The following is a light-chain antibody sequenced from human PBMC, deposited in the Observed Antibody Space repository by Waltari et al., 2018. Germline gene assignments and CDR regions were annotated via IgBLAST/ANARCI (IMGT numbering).Light chain of an antibody. CDR1: QSVSRA. Sequence: EIVLTQSPGTLSLSPGERVTLSCRASQSVSRALAWYQQKPGQAPRLLMYGASSRATGIPDRFSGSGSGIDFSLTISRLEPEDFAVYYCQHYVRLPVTFGQGTKVEIK. CDR3: QHYVRLPVT. V-gene: IGKV3-20*01. J-gene: IGKJ1*01. CDR2: GAS.